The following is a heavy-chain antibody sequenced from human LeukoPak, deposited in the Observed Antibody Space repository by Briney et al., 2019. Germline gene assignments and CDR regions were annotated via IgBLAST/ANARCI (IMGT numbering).Heavy chain of an antibody. Sequence: SETLSLTCTVSGYSISSGYYWGWIRQPPGKGLEWIGSIYHSGSTYYNPPLKSRVTISVDTSKNQFSLKLSSVTAADTAVYYCARGVIAAGGNDFDYWGQGTLVTVSS. J-gene: IGHJ4*02. CDR1: GYSISSGYY. D-gene: IGHD6-13*01. CDR3: ARGVIAAGGNDFDY. CDR2: IYHSGST. V-gene: IGHV4-38-2*02.